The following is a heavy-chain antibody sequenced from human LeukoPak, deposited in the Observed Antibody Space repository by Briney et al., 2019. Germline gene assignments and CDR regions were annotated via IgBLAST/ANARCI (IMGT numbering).Heavy chain of an antibody. CDR3: TRGYNSGWHDY. V-gene: IGHV4-59*08. CDR1: GASITSHY. CDR2: IYNSGST. Sequence: SETLSLTCSVSGASITSHYWSWIRQPPGKGPEGIRYIYNSGSTNYNPSLKSRVIISIDTSKNQFSLRLSSVTAADTAVYYCTRGYNSGWHDYWGQGTLVTVSS. J-gene: IGHJ4*02. D-gene: IGHD6-19*01.